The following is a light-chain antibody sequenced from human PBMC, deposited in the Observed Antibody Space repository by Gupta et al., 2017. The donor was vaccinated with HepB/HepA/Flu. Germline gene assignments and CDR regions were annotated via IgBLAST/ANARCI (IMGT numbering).Light chain of an antibody. V-gene: IGLV1-44*01. CDR1: GSNVGSHT. CDR3: ASWDASLNLYV. Sequence: SVLTQPPSASGAPGQRVSISCSGSGSNVGSHTVTWYQQFPGTAPKLLVYSDYQRPSGIPDRFSGSKSGTSASLAISGLQVEDESVYYCASWDASLNLYVFGAGTKVTVL. J-gene: IGLJ1*01. CDR2: SDY.